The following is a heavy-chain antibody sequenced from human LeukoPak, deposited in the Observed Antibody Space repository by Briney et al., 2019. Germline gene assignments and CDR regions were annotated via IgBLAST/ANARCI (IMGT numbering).Heavy chain of an antibody. V-gene: IGHV4-34*01. CDR2: INHSGST. CDR3: ARGLSPVGYFDY. J-gene: IGHJ4*02. CDR1: GGSFSGYY. Sequence: SETLSLTYAVYGGSFSGYYWSWIRQPPGKGLEWIGEINHSGSTNYNPSLKSRVTISVDTSKNQFSLKLSSVTAADTAVYYCARGLSPVGYFDYWGQGTLVTVSS.